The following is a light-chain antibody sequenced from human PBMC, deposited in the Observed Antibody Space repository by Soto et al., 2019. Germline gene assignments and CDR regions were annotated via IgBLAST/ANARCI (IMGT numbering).Light chain of an antibody. CDR1: QSISSW. CDR3: QQYM. Sequence: DIQMTQSPSTLSASVGDRVTITCRASQSISSWWAWYQQKPGKAPKLLIYDATSLESRVRSTFSGSGSGTEFTLTISNLQPDDVSSYSRQQYMFGQGTKVEIK. V-gene: IGKV1-5*01. J-gene: IGKJ1*01. CDR2: DAT.